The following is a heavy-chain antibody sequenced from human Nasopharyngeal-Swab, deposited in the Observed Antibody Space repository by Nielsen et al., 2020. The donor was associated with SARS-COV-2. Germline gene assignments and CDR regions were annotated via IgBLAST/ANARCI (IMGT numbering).Heavy chain of an antibody. CDR3: ARESYYDSSGYRRVFDY. J-gene: IGHJ4*02. V-gene: IGHV4-59*01. Sequence: SETLSLTCTVSGGSISSYYWSWIRQPPGKGLEWIGYIYYSGSTNYNPSLKSRVTISVDTSKNQFSLKLSSVTAADTAVYYCARESYYDSSGYRRVFDYWGQGTLVTVFS. CDR2: IYYSGST. D-gene: IGHD3-22*01. CDR1: GGSISSYY.